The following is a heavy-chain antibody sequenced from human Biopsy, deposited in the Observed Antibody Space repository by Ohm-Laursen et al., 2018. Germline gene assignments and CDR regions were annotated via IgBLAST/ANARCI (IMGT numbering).Heavy chain of an antibody. CDR1: GVSITAYY. CDR2: IHHSGST. Sequence: GTLSLTCTVSGVSITAYYWSWIRQPPGKGLECIGNIHHSGSTNYSPSLKSRLTISVDTSKNQFSLKLNSVTAADTAVYYCARDYDTSGYYYVSWGQGTLVTVSS. V-gene: IGHV4-4*09. D-gene: IGHD3-22*01. CDR3: ARDYDTSGYYYVS. J-gene: IGHJ5*02.